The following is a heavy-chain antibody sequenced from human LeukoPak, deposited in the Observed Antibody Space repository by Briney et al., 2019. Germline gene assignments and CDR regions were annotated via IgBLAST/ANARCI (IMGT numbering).Heavy chain of an antibody. CDR1: KFTFSDYS. CDR3: ARALPSPLYSGSYADAFDI. V-gene: IGHV3-21*01. Sequence: GGSLRLSCAASKFTFSDYSMSWVRQAPGKGLEWVSSISSSSSYIYYADSVKGRFTISRDNAKNSLYLQMNSLRAEDTAVYYCARALPSPLYSGSYADAFDIWGQGTMVTVSS. CDR2: ISSSSSYI. J-gene: IGHJ3*02. D-gene: IGHD1-26*01.